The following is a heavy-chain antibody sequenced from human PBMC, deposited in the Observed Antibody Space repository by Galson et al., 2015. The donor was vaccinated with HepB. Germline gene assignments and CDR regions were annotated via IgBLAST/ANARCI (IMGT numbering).Heavy chain of an antibody. V-gene: IGHV3-49*03. CDR3: ARGWPGSSNIGLDY. CDR1: GFIFNDDA. J-gene: IGHJ4*02. D-gene: IGHD3-10*01. Sequence: SLRLSCAASGFIFNDDALSWFRQSPGKGLEWVGFMRSLAYGGTTEYAASVKGRFTISRDDSKSISYLQMNSLRVEDTAVYYCARGWPGSSNIGLDYWGQGTLVTVSS. CDR2: MRSLAYGGTT.